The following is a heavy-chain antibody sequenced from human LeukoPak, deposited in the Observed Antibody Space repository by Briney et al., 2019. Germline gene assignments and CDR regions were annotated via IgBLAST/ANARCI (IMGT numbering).Heavy chain of an antibody. CDR1: GFTFSSYA. D-gene: IGHD3/OR15-3a*01. CDR2: ITASGDST. J-gene: IGHJ4*02. CDR3: AKSDHGFWTGYKE. Sequence: GGSLRLSCAASGFTFSSYAMSWVRQAPGKGLEWVSAITASGDSTYYADSVRGRFTISRDNSKSTLYLQMNSPRADDTAVYYCAKSDHGFWTGYKEWGQGTLVTVSS. V-gene: IGHV3-23*01.